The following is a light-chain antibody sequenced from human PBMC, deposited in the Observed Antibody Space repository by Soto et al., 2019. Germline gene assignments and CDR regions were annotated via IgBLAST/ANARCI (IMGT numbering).Light chain of an antibody. Sequence: DVQMTQSPSSLSASVGDRVTITCRASQDINSWLAWYQRKPGNAPKSLIYAASSLQTGVPSRFSGSASGTHFTLTISNLQPEDSATYYCQQYNIYPLTFGGGTKVEIK. CDR2: AAS. J-gene: IGKJ4*01. CDR3: QQYNIYPLT. CDR1: QDINSW. V-gene: IGKV1D-16*01.